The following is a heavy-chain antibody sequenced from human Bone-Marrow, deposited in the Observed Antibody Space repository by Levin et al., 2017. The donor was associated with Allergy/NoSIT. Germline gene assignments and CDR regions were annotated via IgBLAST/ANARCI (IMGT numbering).Heavy chain of an antibody. Sequence: GGSLRLSCVASGFTFSTYAMTWVRQAPGKGLEWVSIISGSGGRTDYADSVKGRFTISRDNSKNTVYLQMDSLRVEDTAVYYCAKMRGGGSHSAYHFDYWAQGTQVTVSS. J-gene: IGHJ4*02. D-gene: IGHD1-26*01. CDR2: ISGSGGRT. CDR1: GFTFSTYA. CDR3: AKMRGGGSHSAYHFDY. V-gene: IGHV3-23*01.